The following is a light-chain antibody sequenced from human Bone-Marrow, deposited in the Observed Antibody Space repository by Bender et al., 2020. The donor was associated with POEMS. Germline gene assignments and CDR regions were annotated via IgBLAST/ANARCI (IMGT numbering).Light chain of an antibody. J-gene: IGLJ3*02. CDR2: ADD. Sequence: QSVLTQPPSASGTPGQRVTISCSGGSIGRNPINWYQQLPGTAPRLVIYADDRRPSGVPNRFSASKSGSSASLTLAGLQAEDEANYYCSSYTSINTLVFGGGTKLTVL. CDR3: SSYTSINTLV. V-gene: IGLV1-44*01. CDR1: SIGRNP.